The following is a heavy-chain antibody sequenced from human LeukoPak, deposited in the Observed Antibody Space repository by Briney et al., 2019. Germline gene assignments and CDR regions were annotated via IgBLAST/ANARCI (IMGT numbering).Heavy chain of an antibody. V-gene: IGHV1-8*01. CDR1: GYTFTSYD. J-gene: IGHJ4*02. D-gene: IGHD1-26*01. CDR2: MNPNSGNT. CDR3: ARGRPVGANFDY. Sequence: ASVKVSCKASGYTFTSYDINWVRQATGQGLEWMGWMNPNSGNTGYAQKFQGRVTMTRNTSISTAYMELSSLRSEDTAVYYCARGRPVGANFDYWGQGTLVTVSS.